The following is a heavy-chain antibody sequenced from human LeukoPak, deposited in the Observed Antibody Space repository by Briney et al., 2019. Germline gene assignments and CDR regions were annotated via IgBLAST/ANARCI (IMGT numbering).Heavy chain of an antibody. Sequence: PSETLSLTCIVSGDSINNNNYYWGWVRQPPGKGLEWIGSIYYSGSTYYNPSLKSRVTISVDTSKNQFSLKLSSMTAADTAVYYCARVRRSLNWFDSWGQGTLVTVSS. V-gene: IGHV4-39*02. D-gene: IGHD3-3*01. CDR1: GDSINNNNYY. CDR2: IYYSGST. J-gene: IGHJ5*01. CDR3: ARVRRSLNWFDS.